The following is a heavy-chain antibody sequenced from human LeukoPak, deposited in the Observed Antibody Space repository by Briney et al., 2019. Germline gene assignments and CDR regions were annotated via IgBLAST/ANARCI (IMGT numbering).Heavy chain of an antibody. CDR2: ISYDGSNK. D-gene: IGHD3-3*01. CDR3: AKETPRNFWSGFPPYYYYGMDV. J-gene: IGHJ6*02. V-gene: IGHV3-30*18. Sequence: GGSLRLSCAASGFTFSNYGMHWVRQAPGKGLEWVAIISYDGSNKYYADSVKGRFTISRDNSKNTLYLQMNSLRAEDTAVYYCAKETPRNFWSGFPPYYYYGMDVRGQGTTVTVSS. CDR1: GFTFSNYG.